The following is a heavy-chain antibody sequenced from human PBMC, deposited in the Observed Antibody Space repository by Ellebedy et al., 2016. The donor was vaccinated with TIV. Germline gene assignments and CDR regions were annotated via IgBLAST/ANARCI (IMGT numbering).Heavy chain of an antibody. V-gene: IGHV3-53*01. CDR3: TRPGYSSGWYDY. CDR2: IYSGGKT. D-gene: IGHD6-19*01. J-gene: IGHJ4*02. CDR1: RFTFSSYA. Sequence: GESLKISXAASRFTFSSYAMNWVRQAPGKGLEWVSIIYSGGKTYYADTVRGRFTISRDSSKNTLYLQMNSLKTEDTAVYFCTRPGYSSGWYDYWGQGTLVTVSS.